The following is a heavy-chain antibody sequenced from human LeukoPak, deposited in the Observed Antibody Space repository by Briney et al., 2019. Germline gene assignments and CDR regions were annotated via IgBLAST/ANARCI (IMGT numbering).Heavy chain of an antibody. CDR2: IYHSGST. Sequence: SGTLSLTCAVSGGSLSSNNWWWSWVRQPPGKGLEWIGEIYHSGSTNYNPSLKSRVTISVDKSNNQFSLKLSSVTAADTAVYYCARVDGSDDYGDFMLGYWGQGTLVTVSS. CDR1: GGSLSSNNW. J-gene: IGHJ4*02. D-gene: IGHD4-17*01. CDR3: ARVDGSDDYGDFMLGY. V-gene: IGHV4-4*02.